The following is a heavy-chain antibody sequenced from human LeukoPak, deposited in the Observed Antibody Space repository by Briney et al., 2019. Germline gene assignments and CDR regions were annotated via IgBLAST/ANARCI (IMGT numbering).Heavy chain of an antibody. CDR3: VSFCETY. Sequence: GGSLRLSCAASGNYWLHWVRQAPGKGLVWVSHINSDGSWTSYADSVKGRFTISKDNAKNTVYLQMNSLRAEDTAVYYCVSFCETYWGRGTLVTVSS. CDR2: INSDGSWT. V-gene: IGHV3-74*01. CDR1: GNYW. J-gene: IGHJ4*02. D-gene: IGHD2/OR15-2a*01.